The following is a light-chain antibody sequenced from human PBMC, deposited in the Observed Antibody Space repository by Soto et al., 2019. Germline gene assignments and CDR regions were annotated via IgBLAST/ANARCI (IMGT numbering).Light chain of an antibody. J-gene: IGLJ3*02. V-gene: IGLV1-47*01. CDR2: KNN. CDR1: SSNIGRNS. CDR3: ATWDASLSAWV. Sequence: QSVLTQPPSASGTPGQRVTISCSGSSSNIGRNSVNWYQQLPGTAPKLLIYKNNQRPSGVPDRFSGSKSGPSASLAISGLRSEDEADYYCATWDASLSAWVFGGGTKLTVL.